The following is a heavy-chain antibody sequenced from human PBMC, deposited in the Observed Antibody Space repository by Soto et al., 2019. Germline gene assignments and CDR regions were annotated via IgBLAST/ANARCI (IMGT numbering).Heavy chain of an antibody. D-gene: IGHD4-17*01. Sequence: LSLTCTLSGVSITSGAYYWTWVRQHPGKGLEWIGYIYYNGNTYFSPSLKSRLTISIDTSRNQFSLKLSSVTAADTAMYYCARARLRAVYAFDFWGQGTMVTVSS. J-gene: IGHJ3*01. V-gene: IGHV4-31*03. CDR2: IYYNGNT. CDR3: ARARLRAVYAFDF. CDR1: GVSITSGAYY.